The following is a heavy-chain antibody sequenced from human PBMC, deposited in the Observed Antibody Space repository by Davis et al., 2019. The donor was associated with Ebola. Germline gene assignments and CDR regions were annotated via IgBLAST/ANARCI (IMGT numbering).Heavy chain of an antibody. V-gene: IGHV1-24*01. D-gene: IGHD1-26*01. CDR2: FDPEDGET. CDR1: GYTLTELS. Sequence: ASVKVSCKVSGYTLTELSMHWVRQAPGKGLEWMGGFDPEDGETNDAQKFQGRVTMTEDTSTNTAYMELSSLRSEDTAVYYCTVGGIGGMGDYWGQGTLVTVSS. J-gene: IGHJ4*02. CDR3: TVGGIGGMGDY.